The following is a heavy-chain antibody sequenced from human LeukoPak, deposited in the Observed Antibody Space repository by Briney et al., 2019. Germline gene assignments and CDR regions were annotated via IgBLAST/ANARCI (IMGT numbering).Heavy chain of an antibody. CDR3: ARSCRILDIVATIRARLGGNGFDI. V-gene: IGHV4-39*07. J-gene: IGHJ3*02. CDR1: GGSISSSSHY. Sequence: PSETLSLTCTVSGGSISSSSHYWGWIRQPPGKGLEWIGSMYYRGSTYHNPSLKSRVTISVDTSKNQFSLKLSSVTAADKAVYYCARSCRILDIVATIRARLGGNGFDIWGQGTMVTVSS. CDR2: MYYRGST. D-gene: IGHD5-12*01.